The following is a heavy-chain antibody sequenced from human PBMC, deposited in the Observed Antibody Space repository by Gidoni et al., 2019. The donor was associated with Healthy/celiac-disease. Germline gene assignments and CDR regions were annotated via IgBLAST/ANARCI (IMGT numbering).Heavy chain of an antibody. V-gene: IGHV3-21*01. CDR1: GFTFRSYS. J-gene: IGHJ6*02. CDR3: ARWSSSSPDYGMDV. CDR2: ISSSSSYI. D-gene: IGHD6-6*01. Sequence: EVQLVESGGGLVKPGGSLRLSCAASGFTFRSYSMNWVRQAPGKGLEWVSSISSSSSYIYYADSVKGRFTISRDNAKNSLYLQMNSLRAEDTAVYYCARWSSSSPDYGMDVWGQGTTVTVSS.